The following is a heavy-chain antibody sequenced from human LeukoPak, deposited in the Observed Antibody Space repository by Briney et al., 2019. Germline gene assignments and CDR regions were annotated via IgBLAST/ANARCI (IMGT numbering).Heavy chain of an antibody. CDR2: IYYSGST. CDR1: GGSISSSSYY. CDR3: ARRTDAEAPPRDSSGYYSPLDY. Sequence: KPSETLSLTCTVSGGSISSSSYYWGWIRQPPGKGLEWIGSIYYSGSTYYNPSLKSRVTISVDTSKSQFSLKLSSVTAADTAVYYCARRTDAEAPPRDSSGYYSPLDYWGQGTLVTVSS. J-gene: IGHJ4*02. V-gene: IGHV4-39*01. D-gene: IGHD3-22*01.